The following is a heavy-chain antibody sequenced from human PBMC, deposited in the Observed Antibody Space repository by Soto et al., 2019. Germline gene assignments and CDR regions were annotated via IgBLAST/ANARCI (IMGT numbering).Heavy chain of an antibody. Sequence: SETLSLTCAVSGASISSNNWWSWVRQPPGKGLEWIGEIFHSGSTNYNPSLKSRVTVLLDKSKDQFSLKLTSVTAADTAVYYCARLLNMVTAAAGFDYWGQGTLVTVSS. CDR2: IFHSGST. CDR3: ARLLNMVTAAAGFDY. CDR1: GASISSNNW. V-gene: IGHV4-4*02. D-gene: IGHD2-21*02. J-gene: IGHJ4*02.